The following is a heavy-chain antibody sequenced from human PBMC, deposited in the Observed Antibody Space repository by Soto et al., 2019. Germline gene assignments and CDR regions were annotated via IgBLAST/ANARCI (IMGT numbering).Heavy chain of an antibody. Sequence: QITLRESGPTLVKPTQTLTLTCTFSGFSVSTRGVGVAWIRQPPGKALEWLALIYWDDDKRYSPFLQSRVTITKDTSKNQVVLTMINMDPVDTATYYCAHKGGRGAGMDVWGQGTTVTVSS. CDR1: GFSVSTRGVG. V-gene: IGHV2-5*02. CDR3: AHKGGRGAGMDV. CDR2: IYWDDDK. J-gene: IGHJ6*02. D-gene: IGHD2-15*01.